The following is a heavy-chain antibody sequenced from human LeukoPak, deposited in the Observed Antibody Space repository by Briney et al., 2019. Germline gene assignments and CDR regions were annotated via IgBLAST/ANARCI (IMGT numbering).Heavy chain of an antibody. D-gene: IGHD5-24*01. Sequence: GASVMVSCKASGGTFSSYAISWVRQAPGQGLEWMGRIIPIFGTANYAQKFQGRVTITTDESTSTAYMELSSLRSEYTAVYYCARDGRDGYKFDYWGQGTLVTVSS. CDR3: ARDGRDGYKFDY. J-gene: IGHJ4*02. V-gene: IGHV1-69*05. CDR1: GGTFSSYA. CDR2: IIPIFGTA.